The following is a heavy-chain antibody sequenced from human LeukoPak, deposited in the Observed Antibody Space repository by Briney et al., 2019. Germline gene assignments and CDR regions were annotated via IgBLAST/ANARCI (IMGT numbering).Heavy chain of an antibody. CDR1: GGSISTYY. V-gene: IGHV4-59*01. J-gene: IGHJ4*02. CDR3: ARGGTTREGFDY. Sequence: WETLSLTCTVSGGSISTYYWNWIRQPPGKGLEWIGNIYYSGSTNYNPSLKSRVTISVDTSKKQFSLKLSSVTAADTAVYYCARGGTTREGFDYWGQGTLVTVSS. D-gene: IGHD1-7*01. CDR2: IYYSGST.